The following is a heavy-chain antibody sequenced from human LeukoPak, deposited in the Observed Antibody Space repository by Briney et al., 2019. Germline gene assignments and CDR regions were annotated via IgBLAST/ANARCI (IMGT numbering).Heavy chain of an antibody. CDR1: GFTFSNYW. V-gene: IGHV3-7*03. J-gene: IGHJ4*02. D-gene: IGHD4/OR15-4a*01. CDR3: ARRAGAYSRPYDY. CDR2: IKQDGSEK. Sequence: PGGSLRLSCAASGFTFSNYWMSWVRQAPGKGLEWVATIKQDGSEKYYVDSVKGRFTISIDNSKNTLYLQMNSLRAEDTAVYYCARRAGAYSRPYDYWGQGTLVTVSS.